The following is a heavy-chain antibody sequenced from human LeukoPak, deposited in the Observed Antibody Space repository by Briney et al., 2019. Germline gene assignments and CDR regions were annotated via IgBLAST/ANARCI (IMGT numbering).Heavy chain of an antibody. CDR3: ARLLRRSWYYYYGMDV. CDR2: MNPNSGNT. Sequence: GASVKVSCKASVYTFTSYDINWVRQATGQGLEWMGWMNPNSGNTGYAQKFQGRVTMTRNTSISTAYMELSSLRSEDTAVYYCARLLRRSWYYYYGMDVWGQGTTVTVSS. D-gene: IGHD6-13*01. J-gene: IGHJ6*02. V-gene: IGHV1-8*01. CDR1: VYTFTSYD.